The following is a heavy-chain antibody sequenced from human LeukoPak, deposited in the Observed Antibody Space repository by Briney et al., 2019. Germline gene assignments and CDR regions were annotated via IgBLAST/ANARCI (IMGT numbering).Heavy chain of an antibody. CDR3: ARDYAWSGRNDYYYYMDV. D-gene: IGHD3-3*01. Sequence: GGSLRLSCAASGFTFSSYWMSWVRQAPGKGLEWVANIKQDGSEKYYVDSVKGRFTISRDNAKNSLYLQMNSLRAEDTAVYYCARDYAWSGRNDYYYYMDVWGKGTTVTVSS. V-gene: IGHV3-7*01. CDR1: GFTFSSYW. J-gene: IGHJ6*03. CDR2: IKQDGSEK.